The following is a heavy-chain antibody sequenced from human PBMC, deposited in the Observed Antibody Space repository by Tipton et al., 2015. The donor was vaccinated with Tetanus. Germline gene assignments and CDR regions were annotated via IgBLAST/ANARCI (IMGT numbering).Heavy chain of an antibody. CDR1: GDSLSNGDYY. D-gene: IGHD6-13*01. J-gene: IGHJ4*02. Sequence: LRLSCAVSGDSLSNGDYYWSWIRQPPGKGLESIGYIYYSGSTYYNPSLKSRVTISVDKSKNQFSLRLGSVTAADTAMYYCAREPAATGTSLFDYWGQGALVTVSS. CDR2: IYYSGST. V-gene: IGHV4-30-4*01. CDR3: AREPAATGTSLFDY.